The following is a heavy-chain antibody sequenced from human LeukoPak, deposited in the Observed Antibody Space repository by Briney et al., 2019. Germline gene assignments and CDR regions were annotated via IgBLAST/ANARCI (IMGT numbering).Heavy chain of an antibody. CDR2: ISYIGNT. Sequence: SETLSLTCSISGGAISGFYWGWLRQPPGEGLDWVGFISYIGNTNYNPSLRSRVTISLDTSKTQVSLNLNSVTAADTAVYYRARVEWSGFHYGNYYMDVWGNGTSVTVFS. J-gene: IGHJ6*03. CDR3: ARVEWSGFHYGNYYMDV. CDR1: GGAISGFY. D-gene: IGHD3-3*01. V-gene: IGHV4-59*13.